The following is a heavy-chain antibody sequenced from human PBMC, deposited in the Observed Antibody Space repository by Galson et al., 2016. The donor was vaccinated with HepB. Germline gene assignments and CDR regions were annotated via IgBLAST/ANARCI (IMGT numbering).Heavy chain of an antibody. CDR3: ARGIYKDYDCWSTYHNYGMDV. D-gene: IGHD3-3*01. CDR2: ISAQSGNT. CDR1: GYSFINYG. J-gene: IGHJ6*02. Sequence: SVKVSCKASGYSFINYGINWVRQAPGQGLEWMGWISAQSGNTNNAQKFQGRVTMTRDKSTNTVFLELKGLRSDDTAVYYCARGIYKDYDCWSTYHNYGMDVWGQGTTVTVSS. V-gene: IGHV1-18*01.